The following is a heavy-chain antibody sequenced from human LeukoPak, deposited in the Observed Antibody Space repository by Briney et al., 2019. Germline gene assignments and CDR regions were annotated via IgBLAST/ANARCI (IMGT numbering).Heavy chain of an antibody. Sequence: GASVKVSCKASGYTFTGYYMHWVRRAPGQGLGWMGWINPNSGGTNYAQKFQGRVTMTRDTSISTAYMELSRLRSDDTAVYYCARDRVRYYDSSGYYAKDYWGQGTLVTVSS. V-gene: IGHV1-2*02. CDR3: ARDRVRYYDSSGYYAKDY. D-gene: IGHD3-22*01. CDR2: INPNSGGT. CDR1: GYTFTGYY. J-gene: IGHJ4*02.